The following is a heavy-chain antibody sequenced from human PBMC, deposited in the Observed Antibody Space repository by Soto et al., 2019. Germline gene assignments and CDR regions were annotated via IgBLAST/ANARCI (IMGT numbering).Heavy chain of an antibody. Sequence: VGSLRLSGAASGFTFSSYAMTWVRQAPGKGLEWVSSISFSDGGTYYADSVKGRLTISRDNSKNTLFLQMNSLRVEETAVYYCVKDDRILGRRYFDLWGRGTLVTVSS. CDR2: ISFSDGGT. CDR3: VKDDRILGRRYFDL. CDR1: GFTFSSYA. V-gene: IGHV3-23*01. D-gene: IGHD2-15*01. J-gene: IGHJ2*01.